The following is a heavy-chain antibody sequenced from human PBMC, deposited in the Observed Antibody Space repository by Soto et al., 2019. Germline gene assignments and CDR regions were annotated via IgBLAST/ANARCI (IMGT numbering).Heavy chain of an antibody. CDR1: GFTFDDYA. Sequence: GGSLRLSCAASGFTFDDYAMHWVRQAPGKGLEWVSLISGDGGSTYYADSVKGRFTISRDNSKNSLYLQMNSLRTEDAALYYCAKDRGTRQGVSSYYYCMDVWGQGTTVTVSS. CDR3: AKDRGTRQGVSSYYYCMDV. J-gene: IGHJ6*02. V-gene: IGHV3-43*02. CDR2: ISGDGGST. D-gene: IGHD3-10*01.